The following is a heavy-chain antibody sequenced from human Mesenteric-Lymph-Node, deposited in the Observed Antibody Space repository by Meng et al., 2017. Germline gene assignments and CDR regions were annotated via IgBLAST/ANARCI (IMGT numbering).Heavy chain of an antibody. CDR1: GYTFTSYC. V-gene: IGHV1-2*06. J-gene: IGHJ4*02. CDR2: INPKSGGT. D-gene: IGHD3-3*01. Sequence: ASVKVSCKASGYTFTSYCIGWVRQAPGQGLEWMALINPKSGGTYYAQRFQGRVTLTRDTSISTAYMDLTTLTSDDTAIYYCARDYFGSYEYWGQGTVVTVSS. CDR3: ARDYFGSYEY.